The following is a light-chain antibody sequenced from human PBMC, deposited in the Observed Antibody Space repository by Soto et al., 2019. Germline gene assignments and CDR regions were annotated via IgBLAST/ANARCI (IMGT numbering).Light chain of an antibody. V-gene: IGKV1-5*03. CDR2: KAS. Sequence: IRMTQSPSSLSASVGDRVTITCRASQSISSWLAWYQQKPGKAPKLLIYKASTLKSGVPSRFSGSGSGTEFTLTISSLQPDDFATYYCQHYNSYSEAFGQGTKGDIK. CDR3: QHYNSYSEA. CDR1: QSISSW. J-gene: IGKJ1*01.